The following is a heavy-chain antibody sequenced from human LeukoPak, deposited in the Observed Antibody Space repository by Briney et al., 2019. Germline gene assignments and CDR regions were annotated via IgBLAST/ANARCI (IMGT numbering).Heavy chain of an antibody. CDR1: GGSFSGYY. Sequence: ETLSLTCAVYGGSFSGYYWSWIRQPPGKGLEWVSAISGSGGSTYYADSVKGRFTISRDNSKNTLYLQMNSLRAEDTAVYYCAKNRELERRVYYFDYWGQGTLVTVSS. CDR3: AKNRELERRVYYFDY. V-gene: IGHV3-23*01. CDR2: ISGSGGST. J-gene: IGHJ4*02. D-gene: IGHD1-1*01.